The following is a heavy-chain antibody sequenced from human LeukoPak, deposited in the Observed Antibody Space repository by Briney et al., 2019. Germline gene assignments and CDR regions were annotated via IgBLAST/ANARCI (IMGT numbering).Heavy chain of an antibody. CDR2: ISPDGITT. Sequence: GGSLRLPCATSGLTFSTSWMHWVRQAPGKGLVWVARISPDGITTTHADAVKGRFTISRDNSKNTLYLQMNSVGAEDTAVYYCARDRNGNFYDTSGFYWGQGTLVAVSS. D-gene: IGHD3-22*01. CDR1: GLTFSTSW. J-gene: IGHJ4*02. CDR3: ARDRNGNFYDTSGFY. V-gene: IGHV3-74*03.